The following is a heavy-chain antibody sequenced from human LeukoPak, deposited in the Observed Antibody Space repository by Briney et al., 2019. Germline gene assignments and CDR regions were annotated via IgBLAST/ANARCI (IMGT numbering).Heavy chain of an antibody. CDR1: GFTFSNYW. Sequence: SGGTLRLSCVASGFTFSNYWMHWVRQAPGKGLVWVSRIHRDGSIINYADSVKGRFTISRDNAKNTLYLQMNSLRAEDTAVYYCARQSYSFDNWGQGTPVTVSS. CDR2: IHRDGSII. J-gene: IGHJ4*02. D-gene: IGHD3-10*01. CDR3: ARQSYSFDN. V-gene: IGHV3-74*01.